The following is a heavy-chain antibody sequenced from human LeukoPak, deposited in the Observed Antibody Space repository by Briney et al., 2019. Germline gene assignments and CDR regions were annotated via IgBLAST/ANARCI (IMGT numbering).Heavy chain of an antibody. V-gene: IGHV3-11*06. CDR3: ARAHITMVRGVIDAFDI. CDR2: ISSSSSYT. J-gene: IGHJ3*02. CDR1: GFTFSDYY. D-gene: IGHD3-10*01. Sequence: GGSLRLSCAASGFTFSDYYMSWVRQAPGKGLEWVSYISSSSSYTNYADSVKGRFTISRDNAKNSLYLQMNSLRAEDTAVYYCARAHITMVRGVIDAFDIWGQGTMVTVSS.